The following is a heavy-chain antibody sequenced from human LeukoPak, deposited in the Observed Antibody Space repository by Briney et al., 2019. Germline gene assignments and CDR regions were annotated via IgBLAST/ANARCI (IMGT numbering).Heavy chain of an antibody. V-gene: IGHV3-23*01. D-gene: IGHD3-22*01. CDR1: GFTFSSYA. Sequence: GGSLRLSCAASGFTFSSYARSWVRQAPAKGLQWVSAISGSGGSTYYADSVKGRFTISRDNSKNPLYLQLNSLSAEDTAVDYCAKDAFYGISGDSSGSGRGFCMDVGGEGTTVTVS. CDR2: ISGSGGST. CDR3: AKDAFYGISGDSSGSGRGFCMDV. J-gene: IGHJ6*02.